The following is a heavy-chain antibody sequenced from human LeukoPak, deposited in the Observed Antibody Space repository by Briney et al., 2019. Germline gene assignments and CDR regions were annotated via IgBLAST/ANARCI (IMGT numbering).Heavy chain of an antibody. CDR2: INPNSGGT. J-gene: IGHJ4*02. V-gene: IGHV1-2*02. CDR3: ATRGYYYDSSGYSLDY. D-gene: IGHD3-22*01. CDR1: GYTFTSYY. Sequence: GASVKVSCKASGYTFTSYYIHWVRQAPGQGLEWMGWINPNSGGTNYAQKFQGRVTMTRDTSISTAYVELSRLRSDDTAVYYCATRGYYYDSSGYSLDYWGQGTLVTVS.